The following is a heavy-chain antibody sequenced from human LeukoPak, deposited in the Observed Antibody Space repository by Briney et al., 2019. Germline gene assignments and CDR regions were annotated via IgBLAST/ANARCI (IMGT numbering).Heavy chain of an antibody. J-gene: IGHJ4*02. Sequence: GGSLRLSCAASGFTFTSYSMNWVRQAPGKGLEWVSTISGGGGSTYYADSVKGRFTISRDNSKNTLYLQVNSLRAEDTAVYYCSKGGKWDVTPFDYWGQGTLVTVSS. CDR1: GFTFTSYS. V-gene: IGHV3-23*01. D-gene: IGHD1-26*01. CDR2: ISGGGGST. CDR3: SKGGKWDVTPFDY.